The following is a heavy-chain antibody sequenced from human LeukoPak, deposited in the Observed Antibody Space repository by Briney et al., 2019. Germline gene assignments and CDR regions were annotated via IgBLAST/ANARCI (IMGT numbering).Heavy chain of an antibody. D-gene: IGHD3-22*01. CDR2: MKQDGSEK. J-gene: IGHJ4*02. CDR1: GFTFSSYW. CDR3: ARGDHYYYDSSGYYYFDS. V-gene: IGHV3-7*01. Sequence: GGSLRLSCAASGFTFSSYWMSWVRQAPGKGLEWVANMKQDGSEKYYVDSVKGRFTISRDNAKNSLYLQMNSLRAEDTAVYYCARGDHYYYDSSGYYYFDSWGQGTLVTVSS.